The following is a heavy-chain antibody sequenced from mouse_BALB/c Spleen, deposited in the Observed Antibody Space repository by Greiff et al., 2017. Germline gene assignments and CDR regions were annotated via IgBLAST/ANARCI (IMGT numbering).Heavy chain of an antibody. CDR3: ARNGLRRGPYAMDY. Sequence: EVQVVESGGGLVKPGGSLKLSCAASGFTFSDYYMYWVRQTPEKRLEWVATISDGGSYTYYPDSVKGRFTISRDNAKNNLYLQMSSLKSEDTAMYYCARNGLRRGPYAMDYWGQGTSVTVSS. J-gene: IGHJ4*01. D-gene: IGHD2-4*01. CDR1: GFTFSDYY. V-gene: IGHV5-4*02. CDR2: ISDGGSYT.